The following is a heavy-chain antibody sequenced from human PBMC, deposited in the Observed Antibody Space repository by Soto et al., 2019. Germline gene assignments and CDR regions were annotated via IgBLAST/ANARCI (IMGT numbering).Heavy chain of an antibody. CDR1: GFNVMGYW. CDR3: ARDAPSIVVVPAAMLNWFDP. CDR2: VKEDGSEL. J-gene: IGHJ5*02. D-gene: IGHD2-2*01. Sequence: GGSLRLSCAVSGFNVMGYWMSWVRQAPGKGLEWVASVKEDGSELYYADSVKGRFTISRDNAKNSLYLQMNSLRAEDTAVYYCARDAPSIVVVPAAMLNWFDPWGQGTLVTVSS. V-gene: IGHV3-7*01.